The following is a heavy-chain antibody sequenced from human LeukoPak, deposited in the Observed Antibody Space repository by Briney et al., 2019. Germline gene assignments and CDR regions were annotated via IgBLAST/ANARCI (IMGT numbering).Heavy chain of an antibody. CDR1: GYTFTSYG. V-gene: IGHV1-18*01. Sequence: ASVKVSCKASGYTFTSYGISWVRQAPGQGLEWMGWISAYNGNTNYAQKLQGRVTMTTDTSTSTAYMELRSLRSDDTAVYYCARDRIVVVPAASIDYWGQGTLVTVSS. CDR2: ISAYNGNT. CDR3: ARDRIVVVPAASIDY. J-gene: IGHJ4*02. D-gene: IGHD2-2*01.